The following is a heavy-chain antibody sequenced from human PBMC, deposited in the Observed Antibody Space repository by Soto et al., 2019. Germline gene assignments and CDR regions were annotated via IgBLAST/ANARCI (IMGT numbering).Heavy chain of an antibody. CDR1: GGSIGSYY. D-gene: IGHD7-27*01. CDR2: IYYSGST. Sequence: PSETLSLTCTASGGSIGSYYWSWIRQPPGKGLEWIGYIYYSGSTNYNPSLKSRVTISVDTSKNQFSLKLSSVTAADTAAYYCARSAPGGLGISKYYYYYMDVWGQGTTVTVSS. CDR3: ARSAPGGLGISKYYYYYMDV. V-gene: IGHV4-59*01. J-gene: IGHJ6*03.